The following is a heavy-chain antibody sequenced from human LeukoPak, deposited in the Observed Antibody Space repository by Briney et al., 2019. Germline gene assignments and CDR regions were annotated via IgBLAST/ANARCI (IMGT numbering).Heavy chain of an antibody. Sequence: SETLSLTCAVYGGSFSGYYWSWIRQPPGKGLEWIGEINHSGSTNYNPSLKSRVTISVDTSKNQFSLKLSSVTAADTAVYYCARAGYYYDSSGYYSGNYIDYWGQGTLVTVSS. J-gene: IGHJ4*02. CDR3: ARAGYYYDSSGYYSGNYIDY. CDR2: INHSGST. V-gene: IGHV4-34*01. CDR1: GGSFSGYY. D-gene: IGHD3-22*01.